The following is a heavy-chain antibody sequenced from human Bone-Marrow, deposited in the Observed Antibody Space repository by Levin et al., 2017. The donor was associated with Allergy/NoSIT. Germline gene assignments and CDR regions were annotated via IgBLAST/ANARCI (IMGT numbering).Heavy chain of an antibody. D-gene: IGHD1-26*01. Sequence: PGGSLRLSCEGSGFTFSDYGMSWVRQAPGKGLDWVSDISTFGDDTYYADSVKGRFTISRDNAKNTLYLHMNSLRPDDTAVYYCAKRQEWELHFDYWGQGTLATVSS. CDR1: GFTFSDYG. J-gene: IGHJ4*02. CDR2: ISTFGDDT. V-gene: IGHV3-23*01. CDR3: AKRQEWELHFDY.